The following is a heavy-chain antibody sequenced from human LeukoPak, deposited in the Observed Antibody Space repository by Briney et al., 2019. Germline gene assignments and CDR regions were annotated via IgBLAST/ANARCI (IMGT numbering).Heavy chain of an antibody. CDR3: ARRRNSGSYLDAFDI. D-gene: IGHD1-26*01. Sequence: SETLSLTCTVSGGSISSYYWSWIRQPPGKGLEWIGEINHSGSTNYNPSLKSRVTISVDTSKNQFSLKLSSVTAADTAVYYCARRRNSGSYLDAFDIWGQGTMVTVSS. CDR1: GGSISSYY. CDR2: INHSGST. V-gene: IGHV4-34*01. J-gene: IGHJ3*02.